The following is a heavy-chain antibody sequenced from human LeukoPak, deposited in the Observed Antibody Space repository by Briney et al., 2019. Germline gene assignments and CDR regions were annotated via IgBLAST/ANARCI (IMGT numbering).Heavy chain of an antibody. CDR3: ARLNEQLGTFDY. CDR2: IYYSGGT. Sequence: SETLSLTCTVSGGSISSFYWTWIRQPPGKGLEWIGYIYYSGGTNYNPSLKSRVTILVDTPKIQFFLRLSSVTAADTAVYYCARLNEQLGTFDYWGQGTLVTVSS. D-gene: IGHD6-6*01. V-gene: IGHV4-59*01. J-gene: IGHJ4*02. CDR1: GGSISSFY.